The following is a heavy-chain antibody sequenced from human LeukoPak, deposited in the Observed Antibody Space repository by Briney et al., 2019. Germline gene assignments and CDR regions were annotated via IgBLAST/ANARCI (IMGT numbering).Heavy chain of an antibody. CDR2: IDGSNYI. J-gene: IGHJ1*01. D-gene: IGHD3/OR15-3a*01. CDR1: GFAFSLYN. CDR3: ARDEGLPAEFFQH. Sequence: GGSLRLSCAASGFAFSLYNMNWVRQAPGKGLEWVSCIDGSNYIYYADSVKGRFTVSRDNAKNLLYLQLNRLRTEDTAVYYCARDEGLPAEFFQHWGQGTLVTVSS. V-gene: IGHV3-21*01.